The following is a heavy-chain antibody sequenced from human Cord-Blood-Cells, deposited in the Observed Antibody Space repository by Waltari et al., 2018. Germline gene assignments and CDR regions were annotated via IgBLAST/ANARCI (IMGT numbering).Heavy chain of an antibody. V-gene: IGHV4-31*03. Sequence: QVQLQESGPGLVKPSQTLSLTCTVSGGSISSGGYYWSWIRQHPGKGLAWIGYIYYSGSTYYNPSLKSRVTISVDTSKNQFSLKLSSVTAADTAVYYCARGPPEWEHYYGMDVWGQGTTVTVSS. D-gene: IGHD1-26*01. CDR2: IYYSGST. J-gene: IGHJ6*02. CDR1: GGSISSGGYY. CDR3: ARGPPEWEHYYGMDV.